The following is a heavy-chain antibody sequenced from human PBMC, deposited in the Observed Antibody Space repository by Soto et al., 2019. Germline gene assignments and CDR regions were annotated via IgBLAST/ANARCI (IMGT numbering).Heavy chain of an antibody. CDR1: GFTFSSYG. D-gene: IGHD2-21*01. CDR2: IWYDGSNK. V-gene: IGHV3-30*19. CDR3: ARDQHIVVVKTNDAFDI. Sequence: GGSLRLSCAASGFTFSSYGMPWVRQAPGKGLEWVAVIWYDGSNKYYADSVKGRFTISRDNSKNTLYLQMNSLRAEDTVVYYCARDQHIVVVKTNDAFDIWGQGTMVTVSS. J-gene: IGHJ3*02.